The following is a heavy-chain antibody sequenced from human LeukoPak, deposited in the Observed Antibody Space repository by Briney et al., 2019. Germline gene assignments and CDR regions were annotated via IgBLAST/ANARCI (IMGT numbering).Heavy chain of an antibody. CDR3: ASGRVSPLFDY. V-gene: IGHV4-59*01. CDR2: IYYSGST. Sequence: SETLSLTCTVSGGSISSYYWSWIRQPPGKGLEWLGYIYYSGSTNYNPSLKSRVTISVDTSKNQFSLKLSSVTAADTAVYYCASGRVSPLFDYWGQGTLVTVSS. CDR1: GGSISSYY. J-gene: IGHJ4*02. D-gene: IGHD1-26*01.